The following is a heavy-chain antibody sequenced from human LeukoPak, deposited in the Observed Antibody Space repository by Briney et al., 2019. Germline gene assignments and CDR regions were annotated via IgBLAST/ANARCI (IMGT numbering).Heavy chain of an antibody. CDR1: GFTFSSYA. Sequence: PGGSLRLSCAASGFTFSSYAMSWVRQAPGKGLEWVSAISGSGGSTYYADSVKGRFTISRDNAKNSLYLQMNSLRAEDTALYYCAKDLAARLYYYGMDVWGQGTTVTVSS. J-gene: IGHJ6*02. V-gene: IGHV3-23*01. CDR3: AKDLAARLYYYGMDV. D-gene: IGHD2-15*01. CDR2: ISGSGGST.